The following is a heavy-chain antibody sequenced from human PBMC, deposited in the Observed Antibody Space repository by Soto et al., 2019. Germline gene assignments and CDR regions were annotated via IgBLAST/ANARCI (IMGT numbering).Heavy chain of an antibody. CDR2: IYHSGST. CDR3: ARDPSRYCSSTSCYTRAFDI. CDR1: GGSISSSNW. Sequence: QVQLQESGPGLVKPSGTLSLTCAVSGGSISSSNWWSWVRQPPGKGLEWIGEIYHSGSTNYNPSHKRRVTISVDKSTNHFSLKLSSVTAADTAVYYCARDPSRYCSSTSCYTRAFDIWGQGTMVTVSS. J-gene: IGHJ3*02. V-gene: IGHV4-4*02. D-gene: IGHD2-2*02.